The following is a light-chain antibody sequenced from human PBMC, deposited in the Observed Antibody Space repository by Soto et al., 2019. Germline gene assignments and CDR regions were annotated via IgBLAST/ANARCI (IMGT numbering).Light chain of an antibody. J-gene: IGLJ1*01. CDR3: SSYTTSNTRQIV. CDR1: SSDVGGYNY. V-gene: IGLV2-14*03. CDR2: DVS. Sequence: QSALTQPASVSGSPGQSITISCTGTSSDVGGYNYVSWYQHHPGKAPKLMIFDVSNRPPGVSNRFSGSKSGNTASLTISGRQPEDEADYYCSSYTTSNTRQIVFGTGTKLTVL.